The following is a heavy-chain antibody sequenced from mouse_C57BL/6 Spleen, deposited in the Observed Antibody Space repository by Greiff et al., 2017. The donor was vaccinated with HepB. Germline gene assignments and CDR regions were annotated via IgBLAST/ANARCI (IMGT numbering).Heavy chain of an antibody. CDR1: GYTFTSYT. CDR2: INPSSGYT. J-gene: IGHJ2*01. V-gene: IGHV1-4*01. Sequence: VKLQESGAELARPGASVKMSCKASGYTFTSYTMNWVKQRPGQGLEWIGYINPSSGYTKYNQKFKDKATLPADKSSSTAYMQLSSLTSEDSAVYYCASYGNPFDYWGQGTTLTVSS. CDR3: ASYGNPFDY. D-gene: IGHD2-1*01.